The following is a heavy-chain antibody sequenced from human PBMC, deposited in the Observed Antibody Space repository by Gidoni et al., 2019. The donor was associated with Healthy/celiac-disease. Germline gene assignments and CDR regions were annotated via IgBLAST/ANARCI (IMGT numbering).Heavy chain of an antibody. D-gene: IGHD2-2*01. J-gene: IGHJ4*02. CDR2: IYHSGST. V-gene: IGHV4-4*02. CDR1: GGSISSSNW. CDR3: ARGTRQYCSSTSCYPFDY. Sequence: QVQLQESGPGLVKPSGTLSLTCAVSGGSISSSNWWSWVRQPPGKGLEWIGEIYHSGSTNYNPSLKSRVTISVDKSKNQFSLKLSSVTAADTAVYYCARGTRQYCSSTSCYPFDYWGQGTLVTVSS.